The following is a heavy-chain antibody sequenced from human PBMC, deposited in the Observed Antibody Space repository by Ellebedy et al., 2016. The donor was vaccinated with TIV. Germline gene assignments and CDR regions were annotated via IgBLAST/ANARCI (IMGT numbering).Heavy chain of an antibody. CDR2: IFYTGKT. D-gene: IGHD3-22*01. Sequence: MPGGSLRLSCTVSGGSISGFYWSWVRQSPGEGLEWIGYIFYTGKTNSKPSLKSRVTISTDMSKNQFSLRLSSVTAADTAVYYCAGGYDNNGYFQYWGQGTLVTVSS. CDR1: GGSISGFY. CDR3: AGGYDNNGYFQY. J-gene: IGHJ1*01. V-gene: IGHV4-59*08.